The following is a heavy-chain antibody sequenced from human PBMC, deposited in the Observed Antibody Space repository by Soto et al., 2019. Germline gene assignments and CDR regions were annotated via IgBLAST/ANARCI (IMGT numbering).Heavy chain of an antibody. Sequence: PGGSLRLSCAASGFIFRDYAMSWVRQAPGRGLEWVSGITAGGDTTYYADSVKGRFTISRDNAKNTLYLQMNSLRAEDTAVYYCAKSYDFWSGYQYYWGQGTLVTVSS. CDR1: GFIFRDYA. V-gene: IGHV3-23*01. CDR2: ITAGGDTT. D-gene: IGHD3-3*01. J-gene: IGHJ4*02. CDR3: AKSYDFWSGYQYY.